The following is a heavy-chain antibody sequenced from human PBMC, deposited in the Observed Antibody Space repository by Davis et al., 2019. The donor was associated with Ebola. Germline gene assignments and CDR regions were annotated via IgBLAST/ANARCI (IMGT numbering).Heavy chain of an antibody. CDR3: ASVGGG. V-gene: IGHV3-23*01. CDR2: ISSSGTTT. J-gene: IGHJ4*02. CDR1: GFTVSSNY. D-gene: IGHD4-23*01. Sequence: GESLKISCAASGFTVSSNYISWVRQAPGKGLEWVSGISSSGTTTYYVDSVKGRFTISRDNSKNTLYLQMNSLRAEDTAAYYCASVGGGWGQGTLVTVSS.